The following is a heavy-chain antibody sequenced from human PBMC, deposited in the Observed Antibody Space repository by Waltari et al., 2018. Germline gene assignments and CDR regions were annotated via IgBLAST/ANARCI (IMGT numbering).Heavy chain of an antibody. D-gene: IGHD6-19*01. CDR2: IVVGSGNT. CDR1: GFTFTSSA. Sequence: QMQLVQSGPEVKKPGTSVKVSCKASGFTFTSSAMQWVRQARGQRLEWIGWIVVGSGNTNYAQKVQERVTITRDMSTSTAYMELSSLRSEDTAVYYCAATLIAVAGTGYYGMDVWGQGTTVTVSS. CDR3: AATLIAVAGTGYYGMDV. J-gene: IGHJ6*02. V-gene: IGHV1-58*02.